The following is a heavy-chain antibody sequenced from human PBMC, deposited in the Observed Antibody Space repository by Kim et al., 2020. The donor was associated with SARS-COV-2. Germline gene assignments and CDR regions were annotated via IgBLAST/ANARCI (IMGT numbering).Heavy chain of an antibody. CDR1: GFTFSGSA. CDR3: TTMDYYDSSGIPIYFDY. V-gene: IGHV3-73*01. D-gene: IGHD3-22*01. Sequence: GGSLRLSCAASGFTFSGSAMHWVRQASGKGLEWVGRIRSKANSYATAYAASVKGRFTISRDDSKNTAYLQMNSLKTEDTAVYYCTTMDYYDSSGIPIYFDYWGQGTLVTVSS. CDR2: IRSKANSYAT. J-gene: IGHJ4*02.